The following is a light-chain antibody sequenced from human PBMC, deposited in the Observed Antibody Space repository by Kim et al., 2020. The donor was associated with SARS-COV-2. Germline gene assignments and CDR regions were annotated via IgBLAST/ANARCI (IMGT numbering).Light chain of an antibody. CDR1: RSDVGGYNY. Sequence: GQSIAITCTGTRSDVGGYNYVSWYQHHPGKAPKFLIYDVSFRASGVSDRFSGSKSGNTASLTISGLQSEDEADYYCSSYTSTNTHVFGTGTKVTVL. J-gene: IGLJ1*01. CDR2: DVS. V-gene: IGLV2-14*03. CDR3: SSYTSTNTHV.